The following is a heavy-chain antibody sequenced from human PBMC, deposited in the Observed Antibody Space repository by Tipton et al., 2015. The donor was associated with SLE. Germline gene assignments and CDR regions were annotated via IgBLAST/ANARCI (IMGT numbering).Heavy chain of an antibody. CDR2: IYTSGST. CDR3: ARQRLQPGGDYFDY. J-gene: IGHJ4*02. V-gene: IGHV4-4*07. D-gene: IGHD4-11*01. CDR1: GGSISSYY. Sequence: TLSLTCTVSGGSISSYYWSWIRQPAGKGLERIGRIYTSGSTNYNPSLKSRVTISVDTSKNQFSLKLSSVTAADTAVYYCARQRLQPGGDYFDYWGQGTLVTVSS.